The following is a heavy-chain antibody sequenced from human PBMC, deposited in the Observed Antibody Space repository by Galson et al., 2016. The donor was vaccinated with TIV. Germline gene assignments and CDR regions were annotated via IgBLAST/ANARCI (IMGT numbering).Heavy chain of an antibody. V-gene: IGHV4-61*02. J-gene: IGHJ3*02. CDR2: IYTGGIT. D-gene: IGHD2-15*01. CDR3: ARVVGYCSGDDCLLEAAFDI. CDR1: GAFIRSGSYY. Sequence: TLSLTCTVSGAFIRSGSYYWNWIRQPAGKGLEWIGRIYTGGITNYNPSLKSRVTISVDASKNQFSLKLTSVTAADTAVYYCARVVGYCSGDDCLLEAAFDIWGQGTLVSVSS.